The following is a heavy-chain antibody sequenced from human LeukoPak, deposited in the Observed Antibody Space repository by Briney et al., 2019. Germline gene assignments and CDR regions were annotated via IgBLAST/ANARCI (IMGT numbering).Heavy chain of an antibody. V-gene: IGHV4-30-4*01. Sequence: SETLSLTCTVSGGSISSGDYYWSWIRQPPGKGLEWIGYIYYSGSTYYNPSLKSRVTISVGTSKNQFSLKLSSVTAADTAVYYCARVQRFLEWLLDYWGQGTLVTVSS. J-gene: IGHJ4*02. CDR2: IYYSGST. CDR1: GGSISSGDYY. CDR3: ARVQRFLEWLLDY. D-gene: IGHD3-3*01.